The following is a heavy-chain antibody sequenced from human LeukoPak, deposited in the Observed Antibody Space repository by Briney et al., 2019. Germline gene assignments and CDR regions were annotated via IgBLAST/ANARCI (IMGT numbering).Heavy chain of an antibody. D-gene: IGHD6-19*01. CDR1: GFTFSSYA. CDR3: AVVSSGWSFFDY. CDR2: ISGSGGST. Sequence: GGSLRLSCAASGFTFSSYAMSWVRQAPGKGLEWVSAISGSGGSTYYADSVKGRFTISRDNSKNTLYLQMNSLRAEDTAVYYCAVVSSGWSFFDYWGQGTLVTVSS. V-gene: IGHV3-23*01. J-gene: IGHJ4*02.